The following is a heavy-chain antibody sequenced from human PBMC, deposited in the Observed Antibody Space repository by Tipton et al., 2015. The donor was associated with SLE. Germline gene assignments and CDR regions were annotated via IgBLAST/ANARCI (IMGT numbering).Heavy chain of an antibody. CDR2: IVGNGENT. D-gene: IGHD6-19*01. V-gene: IGHV3-23*01. Sequence: SLRLSCAASGFIFTNYVMSWVRQAPGKGLEWVSTIVGNGENTYYTDSVRGRFTISRDNSKNTLYVQMDSLRVEDTAIYYCAKDNVADAVGDSFDLWGLGTMVTVSS. CDR3: AKDNVADAVGDSFDL. J-gene: IGHJ3*01. CDR1: GFIFTNYV.